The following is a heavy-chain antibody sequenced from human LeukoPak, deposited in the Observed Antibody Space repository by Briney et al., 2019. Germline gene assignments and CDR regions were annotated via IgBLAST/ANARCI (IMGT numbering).Heavy chain of an antibody. CDR2: ISGSGSFQ. CDR1: GFTFSSYS. J-gene: IGHJ4*02. CDR3: ARGSGWYGEFDY. V-gene: IGHV3-21*01. Sequence: PGGSLRLSCAASGFTFSSYSMNWVRQAPGKGLEWVSSISGSGSFQHYADSVKGRFTLSRDNAKNSLYLQMNSLRAEDTAVYYCARGSGWYGEFDYWGQGTLVTV. D-gene: IGHD6-19*01.